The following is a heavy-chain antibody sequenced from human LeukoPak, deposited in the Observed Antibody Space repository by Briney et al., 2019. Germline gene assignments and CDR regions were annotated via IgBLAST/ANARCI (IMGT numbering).Heavy chain of an antibody. D-gene: IGHD3-22*01. Sequence: GRSLTLACAAAGFTLTDYLVHCVRQAPCNGLYWVAVMSFEGHTVFSAGSVKGRFTVSRDSSKNTVYLYMNNLRAEDTALYYCVKEGGHYYDHSASFDFWGREPWSPSPQ. V-gene: IGHV3-30*01. J-gene: IGHJ4*02. CDR2: MSFEGHTV. CDR1: GFTLTDYL. CDR3: VKEGGHYYDHSASFDF.